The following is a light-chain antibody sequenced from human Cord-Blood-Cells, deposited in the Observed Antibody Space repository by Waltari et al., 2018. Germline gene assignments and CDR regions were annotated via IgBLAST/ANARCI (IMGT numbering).Light chain of an antibody. CDR3: QQSYSTPLT. Sequence: IQMTQPPSSLSASGADRVTITCRASQSISSYLNWYQQKPGKAPKLLIYAASSLQSGVPSRFSGSGSGTDFTLTISSLQPEDFATYYCQQSYSTPLTFGGGTKVEIK. V-gene: IGKV1-39*01. CDR1: QSISSY. J-gene: IGKJ4*01. CDR2: AAS.